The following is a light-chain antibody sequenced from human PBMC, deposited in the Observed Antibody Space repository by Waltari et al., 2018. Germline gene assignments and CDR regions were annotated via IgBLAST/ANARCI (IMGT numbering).Light chain of an antibody. V-gene: IGKV1-5*03. Sequence: DIQMTQSPSTLSASVGDRVTITCRASPSITIYLAWYQQKPGKAPKALIHRASILESGVPSRFSGGGSGTEFTLNISSLQPEDFATYYCQHYSSYPVTFGGGTKVEIK. CDR3: QHYSSYPVT. J-gene: IGKJ4*01. CDR1: PSITIY. CDR2: RAS.